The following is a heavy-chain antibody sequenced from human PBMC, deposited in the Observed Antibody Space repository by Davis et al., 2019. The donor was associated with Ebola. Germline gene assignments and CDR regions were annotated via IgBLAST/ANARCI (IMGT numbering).Heavy chain of an antibody. J-gene: IGHJ6*02. CDR3: ARDQLRLNPEIYYYGMDV. D-gene: IGHD5-12*01. Sequence: MPSETLSLTCTVSGGSISSYYWSWIRQPPGKGLEWIGYIYYSGSTNYNPSLKSRVTISVDTSKNQFSLKLSSVTAADTAVYYCARDQLRLNPEIYYYGMDVWGQGTTVTVSS. CDR1: GGSISSYY. CDR2: IYYSGST. V-gene: IGHV4-59*12.